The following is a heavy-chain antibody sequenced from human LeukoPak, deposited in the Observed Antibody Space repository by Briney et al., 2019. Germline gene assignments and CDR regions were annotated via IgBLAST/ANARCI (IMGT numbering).Heavy chain of an antibody. CDR3: AREGYYYDSSGYYPLDY. Sequence: ASVTVSCKASGYTFTSYGISWVRQAPGQGLEWTGWISAYNGNTNYAQKLQGRVTMTTDTSTSTAYMELRSLRSDDTAVYYCAREGYYYDSSGYYPLDYWGQGTLVTVSS. CDR2: ISAYNGNT. J-gene: IGHJ4*02. V-gene: IGHV1-18*01. CDR1: GYTFTSYG. D-gene: IGHD3-22*01.